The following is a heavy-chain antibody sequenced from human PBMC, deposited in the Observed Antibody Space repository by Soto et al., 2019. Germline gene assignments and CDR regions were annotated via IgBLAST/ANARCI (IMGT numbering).Heavy chain of an antibody. CDR3: TTEMRHSSGWYGAFDI. J-gene: IGHJ3*02. D-gene: IGHD6-19*01. CDR2: IKSETDGGTT. V-gene: IGHV3-15*01. CDR1: GFTVSNAW. Sequence: ESGGGLVKPGGSLRLSCAASGFTVSNAWMNWVRQAPGKGLEWVGRIKSETDGGTTDYAAPVKGRLTISRDDSTLHLQMNSLKTEDTALYYCTTEMRHSSGWYGAFDIWGQGTMVTVSS.